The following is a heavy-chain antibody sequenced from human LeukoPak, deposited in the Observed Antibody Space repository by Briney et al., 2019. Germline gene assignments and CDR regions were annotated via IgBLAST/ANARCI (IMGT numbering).Heavy chain of an antibody. J-gene: IGHJ5*02. CDR1: GFTFSSYA. CDR3: ANPKNDYGDRYNYFDP. CDR2: ISGSGGTT. V-gene: IGHV3-23*01. D-gene: IGHD4-17*01. Sequence: GESLKISCAASGFTFSSYAMSWVRPAPGKVLELFSIISGSGGTTYYAASVKGRFTIYRDNSKNPLYLEMKSLRSEDTAIYYCANPKNDYGDRYNYFDPWGQGTLVSVSS.